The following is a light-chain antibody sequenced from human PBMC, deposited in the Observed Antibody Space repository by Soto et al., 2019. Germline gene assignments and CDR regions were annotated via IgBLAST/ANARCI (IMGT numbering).Light chain of an antibody. Sequence: DIQMTQSPSSLSASVGDRVTITCRPSQSISSYLNWYQQKPGKAPKLLIYGASNLKSGVPSRFSGSGSGTDFTLTISSLQPEDFATYYCQQSYSTPYTFGQGTKLEIK. CDR1: QSISSY. CDR2: GAS. J-gene: IGKJ2*01. V-gene: IGKV1-39*01. CDR3: QQSYSTPYT.